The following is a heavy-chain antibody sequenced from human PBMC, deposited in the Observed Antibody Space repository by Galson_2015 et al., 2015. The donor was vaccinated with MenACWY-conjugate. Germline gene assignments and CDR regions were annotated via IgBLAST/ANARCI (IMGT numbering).Heavy chain of an antibody. CDR2: IYYSGST. CDR1: GGSISSHY. D-gene: IGHD3-10*01. Sequence: LTCTISGGSISSHYWSWIRQPPGKGLEWIGYIYYSGSTNYNPSLKRRVTISVDTSKNQFSLKLRSVTAADTAVYYCARIPAWDSGSYFWFDPWGQGTLVTVSS. V-gene: IGHV4-59*11. J-gene: IGHJ5*02. CDR3: ARIPAWDSGSYFWFDP.